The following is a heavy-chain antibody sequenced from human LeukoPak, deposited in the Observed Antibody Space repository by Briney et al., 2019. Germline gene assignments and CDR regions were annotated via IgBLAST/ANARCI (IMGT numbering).Heavy chain of an antibody. CDR1: GFTFSSYS. CDR3: ARDPGIVGATKSIDY. CDR2: ISSSSSYI. Sequence: GGSLRLSCAASGFTFSSYSMNWVRQAPGKGLEWVSSISSSSSYIYYADSVKGRFTISRDNAKNSLYLQMNSLRAEDTAVYYYARDPGIVGATKSIDYWGQGTLVTVSS. D-gene: IGHD1-26*01. J-gene: IGHJ4*02. V-gene: IGHV3-21*01.